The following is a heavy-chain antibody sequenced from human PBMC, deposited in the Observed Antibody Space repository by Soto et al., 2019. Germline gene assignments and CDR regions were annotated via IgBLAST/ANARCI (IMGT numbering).Heavy chain of an antibody. Sequence: QVQLQESGPGLVKPSGTLSLTCAVSSGSISSSNWWSWVRQPPGKGLEWIGEIYHSGSTNSNPSLKSRVTISVDKSKNQFSLKLSSVTAADTAVYYCARALRSYYGSGREGFDYWGQGTLVTVSS. CDR1: SGSISSSNW. J-gene: IGHJ4*02. V-gene: IGHV4-4*02. D-gene: IGHD3-10*01. CDR2: IYHSGST. CDR3: ARALRSYYGSGREGFDY.